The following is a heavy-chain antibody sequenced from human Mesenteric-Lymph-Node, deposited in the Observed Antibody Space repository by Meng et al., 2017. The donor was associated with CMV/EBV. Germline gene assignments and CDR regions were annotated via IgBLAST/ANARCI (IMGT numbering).Heavy chain of an antibody. CDR2: IYYSGST. V-gene: IGHV4-59*12. CDR3: ARSKNDFWSGYNGMDV. D-gene: IGHD3-3*01. Sequence: SETLSLTCTVSGGSISSYYWSWIRQPPGKGLEWIGYIYYSGSTNYNPSLKSRVTISVDTSKNQFSLKLSSVTAADTAVYYCARSKNDFWSGYNGMDVWGQGTTVTVSS. CDR1: GGSISSYY. J-gene: IGHJ6*02.